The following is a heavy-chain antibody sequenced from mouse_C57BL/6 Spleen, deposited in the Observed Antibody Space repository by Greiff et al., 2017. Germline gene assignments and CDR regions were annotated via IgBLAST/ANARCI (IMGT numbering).Heavy chain of an antibody. V-gene: IGHV1-72*01. J-gene: IGHJ3*01. CDR2: IDPNSGGT. CDR1: GYTFTSYW. Sequence: QVQLQQPGAELVKPGASVKLSCKASGYTFTSYWMHWVKQSPGRSLEWIGRIDPNSGGTKYNEKFKGKATLTVDKPSSTAYMQLSSLTSEDAAVYYCAREGTGRFAYWGQGTLVTVSA. D-gene: IGHD4-1*01. CDR3: AREGTGRFAY.